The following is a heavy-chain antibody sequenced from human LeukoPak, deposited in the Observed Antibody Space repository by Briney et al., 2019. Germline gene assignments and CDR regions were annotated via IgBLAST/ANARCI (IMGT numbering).Heavy chain of an antibody. D-gene: IGHD6-19*01. CDR1: GGSISSYY. CDR2: IYASGST. Sequence: KPSETLSLTCTVSGGSISSYYWSWIRQPAGKGLEWIGRIYASGSTNYNPSLKSRVTMSVDTSKNQFSLKLSSVTAADTAVYYCARDIIAVAGIDAFDIWGQGTMVTVSS. J-gene: IGHJ3*02. V-gene: IGHV4-4*07. CDR3: ARDIIAVAGIDAFDI.